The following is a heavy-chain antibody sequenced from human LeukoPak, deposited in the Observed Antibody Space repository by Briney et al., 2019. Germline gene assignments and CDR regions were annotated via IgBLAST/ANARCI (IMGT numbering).Heavy chain of an antibody. D-gene: IGHD2-2*01. V-gene: IGHV3-7*03. J-gene: IGHJ6*02. Sequence: GGSLRLSCTASGFTFSNFWMGWVRQAPGKGLEWVANIKQDETEKFYLGSVKGRFTISRDNAKNSLYLQMNSLRAEDTAVYYCAKNFRDIVVVPAAIKDYGMDVWGQGTTVTVSS. CDR3: AKNFRDIVVVPAAIKDYGMDV. CDR2: IKQDETEK. CDR1: GFTFSNFW.